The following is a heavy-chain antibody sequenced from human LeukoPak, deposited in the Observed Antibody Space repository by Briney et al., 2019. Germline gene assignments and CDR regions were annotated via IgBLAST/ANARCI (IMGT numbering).Heavy chain of an antibody. CDR1: GFTFSSYA. Sequence: GGSLRLSCAASGFTFSSYAMSWVRQAPGKGLEWVSAISGSGGSTYYADSVKARFTISRDNSKNTLYLQMNSLRAEDTAVYYCAKVHSSSWTTFDYWGQGTLVTVSS. CDR2: ISGSGGST. V-gene: IGHV3-23*01. CDR3: AKVHSSSWTTFDY. D-gene: IGHD6-13*01. J-gene: IGHJ4*02.